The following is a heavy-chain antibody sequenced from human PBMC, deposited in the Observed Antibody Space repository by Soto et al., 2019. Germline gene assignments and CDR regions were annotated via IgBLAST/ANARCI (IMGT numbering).Heavy chain of an antibody. J-gene: IGHJ4*02. Sequence: QVQLVQSGAEVKKPGASVKVSCKASGYTFTNYGINWVRQAPGQGLEWMGWISAYNGDTNYPQKLQGRVTMTTDTSTSPAYMELRRLRSDDTAVYYCARDAGSGSYYPFDYWGQGTLVTVSS. CDR1: GYTFTNYG. V-gene: IGHV1-18*01. CDR3: ARDAGSGSYYPFDY. D-gene: IGHD3-10*01. CDR2: ISAYNGDT.